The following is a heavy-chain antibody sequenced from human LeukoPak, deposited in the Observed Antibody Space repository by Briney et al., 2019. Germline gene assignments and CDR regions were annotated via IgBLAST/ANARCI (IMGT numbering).Heavy chain of an antibody. Sequence: SETLSLTCTVSGDSIGSSGFYWGWIRQPPGKGLEWIGSIYYSGSTYYNPSLKSRVTISVDTSKNQFSLKLSSVTAADTAVYYCARHGIAGEDAFDIWGQGTMVTVSS. D-gene: IGHD6-13*01. CDR1: GDSIGSSGFY. V-gene: IGHV4-39*01. CDR3: ARHGIAGEDAFDI. CDR2: IYYSGST. J-gene: IGHJ3*02.